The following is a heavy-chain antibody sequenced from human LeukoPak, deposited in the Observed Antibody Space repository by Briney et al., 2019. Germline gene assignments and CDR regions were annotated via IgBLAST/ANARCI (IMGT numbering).Heavy chain of an antibody. Sequence: PGGSLRLSCTVSGLSLSSYAMSWVRRAPGKGLEWVSGINWNGGSTGYADSVKGRFTISRDNAKNSLYLQMNSLRAEDTALYYCARAGWGSGSSYYYYYYMDVWGKGTTVTISS. CDR2: INWNGGST. J-gene: IGHJ6*03. V-gene: IGHV3-20*04. CDR1: GLSLSSYA. CDR3: ARAGWGSGSSYYYYYYMDV. D-gene: IGHD3-10*01.